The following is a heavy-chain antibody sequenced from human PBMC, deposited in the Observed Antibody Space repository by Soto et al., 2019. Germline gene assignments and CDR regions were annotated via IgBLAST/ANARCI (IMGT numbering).Heavy chain of an antibody. V-gene: IGHV1-3*01. J-gene: IGHJ4*02. Sequence: QVQLVQSGAEVKKPGASVKVSCKASGYTFTSYAMHWVRQAPGQRLEWMGWINAGNGNTKYSQKFQGRVTITRDTSASTAYMELSSLRSEDTAVYYCEREVHYYSSAPGYWGQGTLVTVSS. CDR1: GYTFTSYA. D-gene: IGHD6-25*01. CDR2: INAGNGNT. CDR3: EREVHYYSSAPGY.